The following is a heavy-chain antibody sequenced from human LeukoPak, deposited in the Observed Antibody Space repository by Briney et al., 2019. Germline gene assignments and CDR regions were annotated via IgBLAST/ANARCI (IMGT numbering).Heavy chain of an antibody. V-gene: IGHV1-2*02. Sequence: ASAKVSCKASGYSFTDYYIHWVRQAPGQGLEWMGWINPHSGATKYVQQFQGRVTMTRDTSITTAYMELSSLRSDDTAVYYCARGRTMIRGVSWFDPWGQGTLVRVSS. D-gene: IGHD3-10*01. CDR1: GYSFTDYY. CDR2: INPHSGAT. J-gene: IGHJ5*02. CDR3: ARGRTMIRGVSWFDP.